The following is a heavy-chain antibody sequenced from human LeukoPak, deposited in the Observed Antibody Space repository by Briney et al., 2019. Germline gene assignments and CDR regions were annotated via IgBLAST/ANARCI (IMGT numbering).Heavy chain of an antibody. D-gene: IGHD3-10*01. CDR2: MYTSGST. J-gene: IGHJ4*02. CDR1: GDSISSYY. Sequence: PSETLSLTCTVSGDSISSYYWSWIRQPAGKGLEWIGRMYTSGSTNYNPSLKSRVTISVDTSKNQFSLKLSSVTAADTAVYYCASQAMVRGVMVDYWGQGTLVTVSS. CDR3: ASQAMVRGVMVDY. V-gene: IGHV4-4*07.